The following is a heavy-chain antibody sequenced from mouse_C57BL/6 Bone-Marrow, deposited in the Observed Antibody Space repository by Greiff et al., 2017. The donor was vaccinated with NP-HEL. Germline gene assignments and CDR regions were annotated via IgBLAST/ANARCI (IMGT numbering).Heavy chain of an antibody. V-gene: IGHV3-6*01. J-gene: IGHJ4*01. Sequence: EVQLVESGPGLVKPSQSLSLTCSVTGYSITSGYYWNWIRQFPGNKLEWMGYISYDGSNNYNPPLKNRISITRDTSKNQFFLKLNAVTTEDTATYYCARETAQATAMDYWGQGTSVTVSS. CDR2: ISYDGSN. D-gene: IGHD3-2*02. CDR3: ARETAQATAMDY. CDR1: GYSITSGYY.